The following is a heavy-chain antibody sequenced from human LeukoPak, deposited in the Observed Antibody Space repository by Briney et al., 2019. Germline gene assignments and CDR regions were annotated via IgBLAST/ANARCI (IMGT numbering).Heavy chain of an antibody. Sequence: SVKVSCKASGGTFSSYAISWVRQAPGQGLEWMGRIIPIFGTANYAQKFQGRVTITTDESTSTAYMELSSLRSEDTAVYYCATYYYDSSGYYYPNWFDPWGQGTLVTVSS. CDR2: IIPIFGTA. J-gene: IGHJ5*02. CDR1: GGTFSSYA. V-gene: IGHV1-69*05. CDR3: ATYYYDSSGYYYPNWFDP. D-gene: IGHD3-22*01.